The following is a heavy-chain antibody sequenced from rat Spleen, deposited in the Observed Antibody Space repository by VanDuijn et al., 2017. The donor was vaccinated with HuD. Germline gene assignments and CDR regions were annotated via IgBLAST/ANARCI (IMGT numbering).Heavy chain of an antibody. D-gene: IGHD1-11*01. CDR2: ISVDGGNT. CDR3: ARHRNYGGIPFDF. J-gene: IGHJ2*01. Sequence: EVQLVESGGGLMQPGRSMTFSCTASGFSFSWYYMAWVRQAPTKGLEWVATISVDGGNTYYRASVKGRSTISRDNAKSTLYLQMDSLRSEYTATYYCARHRNYGGIPFDFWGRGVMVTVSS. V-gene: IGHV5-25*01. CDR1: GFSFSWYY.